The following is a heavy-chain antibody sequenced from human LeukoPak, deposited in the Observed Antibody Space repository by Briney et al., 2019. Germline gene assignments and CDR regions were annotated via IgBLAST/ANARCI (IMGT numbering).Heavy chain of an antibody. J-gene: IGHJ5*02. D-gene: IGHD6-19*01. CDR1: GYTFTGYY. V-gene: IGHV1-2*02. CDR3: ARDSSGWFQNWFDP. Sequence: ASVKVSCKASGYTFTGYYMHWVRQAPGQGLEWMGWINPNSGGTNYAQKFQGRVTMTRDTSISTAYMELGRLRSDDTAVYYCARDSSGWFQNWFDPWGQGTLVTVSS. CDR2: INPNSGGT.